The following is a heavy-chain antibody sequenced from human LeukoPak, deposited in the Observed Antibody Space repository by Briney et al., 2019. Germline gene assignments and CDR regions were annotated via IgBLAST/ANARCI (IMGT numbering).Heavy chain of an antibody. CDR1: GGSISSYY. Sequence: SETLSLTCTVSGGSISSYYWSWIRQPPGKGLEWIGRIYTSGSTNYNPSLKSRVTISVDTSKNQFSLKLSSVTAADTAVYYCARVSDPYDFWSGHSGYFDYWGQGTLVTVSS. CDR3: ARVSDPYDFWSGHSGYFDY. J-gene: IGHJ4*02. D-gene: IGHD3-3*01. V-gene: IGHV4-4*08. CDR2: IYTSGST.